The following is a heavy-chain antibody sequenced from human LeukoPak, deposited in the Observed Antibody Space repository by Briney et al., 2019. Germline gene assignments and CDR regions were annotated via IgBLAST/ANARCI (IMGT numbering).Heavy chain of an antibody. D-gene: IGHD2-15*01. J-gene: IGHJ4*02. CDR2: IYYSGST. V-gene: IGHV4-39*02. Sequence: SETLSLTCTVSGGSISSSSYYWGWIRQPPGKGLEWIGSIYYSGSTYYNPSLKSRVTISVDTSKNQFSLKLSSVTAADTAVYYCAKDPCSGGSCYPDYWGQGTLVTVSS. CDR3: AKDPCSGGSCYPDY. CDR1: GGSISSSSYY.